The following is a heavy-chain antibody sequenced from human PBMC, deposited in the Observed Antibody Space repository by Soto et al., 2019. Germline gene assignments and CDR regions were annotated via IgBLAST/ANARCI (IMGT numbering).Heavy chain of an antibody. CDR3: ARLPYYYDSSGYYPHYFDY. CDR2: IYYSGST. J-gene: IGHJ4*02. CDR1: GGSISSSSYY. V-gene: IGHV4-39*01. Sequence: QLQLQESGPGLVKPSETLSLTCTVSGGSISSSSYYWGWIRQPPGKGLEWIGSIYYSGSTYYNPSLKRRVTISVDTSKNQFSLKLSSVTAAETAVYYCARLPYYYDSSGYYPHYFDYWGQGTLVTVSS. D-gene: IGHD3-22*01.